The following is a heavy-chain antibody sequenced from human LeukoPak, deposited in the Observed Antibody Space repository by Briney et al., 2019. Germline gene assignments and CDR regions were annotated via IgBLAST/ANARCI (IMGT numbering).Heavy chain of an antibody. J-gene: IGHJ4*02. D-gene: IGHD2-8*02. CDR1: GDSVSSNTVT. V-gene: IGHV6-1*01. CDR3: VRVTGGVFDY. Sequence: SQTLSLTCAISGDSVSSNTVTWNWIRQSPSRGLEWLGRTYYRSKWSNDYAVSVKSRIIINPDTSKNQFSLQLDSVTPEDMAVYYCVRVTGGVFDYWGPGTLVTVSS. CDR2: TYYRSKWSN.